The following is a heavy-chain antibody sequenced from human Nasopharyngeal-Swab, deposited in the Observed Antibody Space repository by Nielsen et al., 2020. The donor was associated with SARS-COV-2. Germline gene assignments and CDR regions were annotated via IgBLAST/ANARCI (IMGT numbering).Heavy chain of an antibody. V-gene: IGHV1-24*01. Sequence: ASVKVSCKVSGYTLTELSMHWVRQAPGKGLEWMGGFDPEDGETIYAQKFQGRVTMTRDTSTSTVYMELSSLRSEDTAVYYCARDRGSIVATISYYYYGMDVWGQGTTVTVSS. CDR1: GYTLTELS. CDR3: ARDRGSIVATISYYYYGMDV. CDR2: FDPEDGET. J-gene: IGHJ6*02. D-gene: IGHD5-12*01.